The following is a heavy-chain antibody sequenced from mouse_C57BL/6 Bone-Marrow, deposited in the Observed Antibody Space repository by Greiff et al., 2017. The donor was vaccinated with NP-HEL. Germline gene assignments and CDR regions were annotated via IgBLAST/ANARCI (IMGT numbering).Heavy chain of an antibody. J-gene: IGHJ3*01. CDR3: ARPNYYGSSLWFAY. D-gene: IGHD1-1*01. Sequence: QVQLKQSGPGLVQPSQSLSITCPVSGFSLTSYGVHWVRQSPGKGLAWLGVIWSGGSTDYNAAFISRLSISKDNSKSQVFFKMTSLQADDTAIYYCARPNYYGSSLWFAYWGQGTLVTVSA. CDR1: GFSLTSYG. CDR2: IWSGGST. V-gene: IGHV2-2*01.